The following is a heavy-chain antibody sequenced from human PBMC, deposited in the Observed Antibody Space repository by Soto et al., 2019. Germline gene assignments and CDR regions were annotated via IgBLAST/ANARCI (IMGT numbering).Heavy chain of an antibody. CDR2: IYYSGST. Sequence: SETLSLTCSVSGGSISSYYWSWIRQSPGKGLEWIGYIYYSGSTKYNPSLKSRVTISVDTSKNQFSLKLSSVTAADTAMYYCARVVGESYQRYNWFDPWGQGTLVTVSS. D-gene: IGHD1-26*01. CDR3: ARVVGESYQRYNWFDP. J-gene: IGHJ5*02. V-gene: IGHV4-59*01. CDR1: GGSISSYY.